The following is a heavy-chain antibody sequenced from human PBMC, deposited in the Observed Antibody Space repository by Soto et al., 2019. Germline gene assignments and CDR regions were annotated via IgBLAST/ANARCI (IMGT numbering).Heavy chain of an antibody. Sequence: EVQLLESGGGLVQPGGSLRLSCAASGFTFSSFALNWVRQAPGKGLEWVSIISGSADSTFYADSVKGRFTISRDNSKNWLDLQINSLRDEDTDVHYFAKTRGAMIYATSFYGMGVWGQGTTVTVAS. CDR2: ISGSADST. D-gene: IGHD2-8*01. CDR1: GFTFSSFA. J-gene: IGHJ6*02. V-gene: IGHV3-23*01. CDR3: AKTRGAMIYATSFYGMGV.